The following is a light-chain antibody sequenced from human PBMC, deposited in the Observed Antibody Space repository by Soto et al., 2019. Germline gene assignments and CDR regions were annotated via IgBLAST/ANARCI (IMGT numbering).Light chain of an antibody. CDR2: EVS. CDR1: SSDVGGYNY. J-gene: IGLJ1*01. CDR3: DSYTSSRAYV. V-gene: IGLV2-14*01. Sequence: QSVLTQPASVSGSPGQSITISCTGTSSDVGGYNYVSWYQQQSGKAPKLIIHEVSNRPSGVSNRFSGSKSGNTAFLTISGLQAEDEADYYCDSYTSSRAYVFGIGTKV.